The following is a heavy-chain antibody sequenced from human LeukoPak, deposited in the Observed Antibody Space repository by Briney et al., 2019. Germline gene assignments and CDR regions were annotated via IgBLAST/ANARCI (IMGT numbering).Heavy chain of an antibody. CDR3: AKAQNVIMVAAPLDF. CDR2: IGGSGGTI. D-gene: IGHD2-15*01. Sequence: GGSLRLSCAASGFTFNNYAMSWVRQAPGKGLEWVSVIGGSGGTIYYADSVKGRFTISRDNSKNTVFLQMISLRAEDTAVYFCAKAQNVIMVAAPLDFWGQGTLVTVSS. V-gene: IGHV3-23*01. CDR1: GFTFNNYA. J-gene: IGHJ4*02.